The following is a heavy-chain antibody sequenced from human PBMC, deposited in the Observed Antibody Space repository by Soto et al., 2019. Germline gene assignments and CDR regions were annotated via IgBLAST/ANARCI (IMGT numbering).Heavy chain of an antibody. CDR2: ISSSSSTI. D-gene: IGHD2-2*01. Sequence: GGSLRLSCAASGFTFSSYSMNWVRQAPGKGLEWVSYISSSSSTIYYADSVKGRFTISRDNAKNSLYLQMNSLRDEDTAVYYCARNREGYCSSTSCYDYGMDVWGQGTTVTVSS. J-gene: IGHJ6*02. CDR1: GFTFSSYS. CDR3: ARNREGYCSSTSCYDYGMDV. V-gene: IGHV3-48*02.